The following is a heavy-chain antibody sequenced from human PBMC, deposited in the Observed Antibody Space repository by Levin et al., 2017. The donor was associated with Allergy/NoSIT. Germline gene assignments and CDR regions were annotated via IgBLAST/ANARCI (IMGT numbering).Heavy chain of an antibody. CDR2: IIPIFGTA. D-gene: IGHD1-26*01. J-gene: IGHJ6*02. CDR3: ALGAYSGSLDGGYYYYGMDV. V-gene: IGHV1-69*13. CDR1: GGTFSSYA. Sequence: SVKVSCKASGGTFSSYAISWVRQAPGQGLEWMGGIIPIFGTANYAQKFQGRVTITADESTSTAYMELSSLRSEDTAVYYCALGAYSGSLDGGYYYYGMDVWGQGTTVTVSS.